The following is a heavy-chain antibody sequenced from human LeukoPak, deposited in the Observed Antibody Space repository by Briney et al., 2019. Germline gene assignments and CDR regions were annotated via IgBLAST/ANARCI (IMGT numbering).Heavy chain of an antibody. CDR1: GCTFNNYG. V-gene: IGHV1-69*01. J-gene: IGHJ4*02. CDR3: ASLVGVGAVAGTADY. D-gene: IGHD6-19*01. CDR2: IIPIFHTP. Sequence: GASVKVSCKASGCTFNNYGISWVRQAPGQGLEWMGGIIPIFHTPNYAQKFQGRVTITADESTSTAYMELSSLRSEDTAVYYCASLVGVGAVAGTADYWGQGTLVTVSS.